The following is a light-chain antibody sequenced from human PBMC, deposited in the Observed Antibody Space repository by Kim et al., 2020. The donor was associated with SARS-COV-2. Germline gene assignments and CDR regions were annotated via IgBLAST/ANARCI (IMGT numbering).Light chain of an antibody. V-gene: IGLV3-25*03. Sequence: VSPVQTARISCYGEPLPKHNDYWFQQKPGRAPLLVIYKDTKRPSEIPERFSGSNTGTTVTLTISGVQAEDEAEYYCQSAYNTDTWVFGGGTQLTVL. J-gene: IGLJ3*02. CDR3: QSAYNTDTWV. CDR2: KDT. CDR1: PLPKHN.